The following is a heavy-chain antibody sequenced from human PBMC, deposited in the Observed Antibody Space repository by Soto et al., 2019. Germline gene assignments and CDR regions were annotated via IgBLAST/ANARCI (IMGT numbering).Heavy chain of an antibody. Sequence: QVQLVESGGGVVQPGRSLRLSCAATGFTFSAYSMHWVRQPPGEGLEWVAVISYDGNNQRCTDAVKGRFTVSRDNSKGTLYLQLASLNSGDTAVYYCVRDVYSGRSDGFDNWRQGTTVTVSS. V-gene: IGHV3-30-3*01. CDR2: ISYDGNNQ. J-gene: IGHJ3*02. CDR1: GFTFSAYS. CDR3: VRDVYSGRSDGFDN. D-gene: IGHD1-26*01.